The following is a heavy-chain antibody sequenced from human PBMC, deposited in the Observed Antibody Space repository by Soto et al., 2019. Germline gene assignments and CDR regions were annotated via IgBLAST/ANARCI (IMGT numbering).Heavy chain of an antibody. CDR3: ARSPTQLWLPSLVNYFDY. J-gene: IGHJ4*02. Sequence: GASVKVSCKASGGTFSSYAISCVLQSPLQGLEWMGGIIPIFGTANYAQKFQGRVTITADKSTSTAYMELSSLRSEDTAVYYCARSPTQLWLPSLVNYFDYWGQGTLVTVSS. D-gene: IGHD5-18*01. V-gene: IGHV1-69*06. CDR1: GGTFSSYA. CDR2: IIPIFGTA.